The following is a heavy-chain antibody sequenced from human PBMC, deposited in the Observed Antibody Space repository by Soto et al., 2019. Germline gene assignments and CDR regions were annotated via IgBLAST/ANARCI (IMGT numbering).Heavy chain of an antibody. Sequence: DVQMLESGGGLVQPGGSLRLSFAVSGLTFDTYAMSWVRQAPGKGLKWVSTIDRISSRTHYADYVKGRFTISRDNSKNTLYRQTNSLRVEDTAVCYCAKGALGYCHHGICYQHSDFWVQGTLVTVS. V-gene: IGHV3-23*05. CDR3: AKGALGYCHHGICYQHSDF. CDR1: GLTFDTYA. CDR2: IDRISSRT. J-gene: IGHJ4*02. D-gene: IGHD2-8*01.